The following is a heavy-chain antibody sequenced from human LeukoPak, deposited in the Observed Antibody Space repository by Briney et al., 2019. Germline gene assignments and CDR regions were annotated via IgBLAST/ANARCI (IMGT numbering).Heavy chain of an antibody. D-gene: IGHD3-22*01. J-gene: IGHJ4*02. V-gene: IGHV4-38-2*02. CDR2: IYHSGST. CDR3: ARIMIVVVIADY. Sequence: SETLSLTCTVSGYSLSSGYYWGWIRQPPGKGLEWIGSIYHSGSTYYNPSLKSRVTISVDTSKNQFSLKLSSVTAADTAVYYCARIMIVVVIADYWGQGTLVTVSS. CDR1: GYSLSSGYY.